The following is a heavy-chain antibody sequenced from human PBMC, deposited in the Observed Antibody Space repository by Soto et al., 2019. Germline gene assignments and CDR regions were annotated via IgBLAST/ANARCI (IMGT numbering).Heavy chain of an antibody. V-gene: IGHV5-51*01. CDR3: SRGPTPLFDY. Sequence: GESLKISCKGFGDTFASYWIGRVRQMPGKGLEWMGIIYPSDSDTRYNPSFQGQVTISGEKSINTVYLQWSSMKASDTAKYYGSRGPTPLFDYWGQGTTVTVSS. CDR1: GDTFASYW. D-gene: IGHD2-15*01. J-gene: IGHJ4*03. CDR2: IYPSDSDT.